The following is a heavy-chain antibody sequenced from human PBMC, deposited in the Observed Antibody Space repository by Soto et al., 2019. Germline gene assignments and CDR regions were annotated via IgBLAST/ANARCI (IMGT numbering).Heavy chain of an antibody. CDR1: GYSFITSW. V-gene: IGHV5-51*01. Sequence: PGESLKISCKASGYSFITSWIGWVRQMPGKGLEWMGIIFPSDSDTRYSPSFQGQVTISVDKSINTAYLQWSSLKASDTAMYYCARRPGSWFDPWGQGTLVTVSS. CDR3: ARRPGSWFDP. D-gene: IGHD3-10*01. J-gene: IGHJ5*02. CDR2: IFPSDSDT.